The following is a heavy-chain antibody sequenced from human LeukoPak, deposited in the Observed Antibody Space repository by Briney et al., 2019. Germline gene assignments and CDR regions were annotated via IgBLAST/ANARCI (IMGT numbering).Heavy chain of an antibody. J-gene: IGHJ6*03. Sequence: SETLSLTCTVSGGSISSYYWSWIRQPPGKGLEWIGYIYYSGSTNYNPSLKSRVTISVDTSKNQFSLKLSSVTAADTAVYYCARAPKSYYYMDVWGKGTTVTVSS. CDR1: GGSISSYY. V-gene: IGHV4-59*01. CDR3: ARAPKSYYYMDV. CDR2: IYYSGST.